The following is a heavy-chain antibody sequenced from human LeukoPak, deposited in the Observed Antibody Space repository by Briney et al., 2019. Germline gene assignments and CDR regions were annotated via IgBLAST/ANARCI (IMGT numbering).Heavy chain of an antibody. D-gene: IGHD7-27*01. CDR1: GFTFSSYA. CDR3: AIDPNWGTHS. J-gene: IGHJ4*02. CDR2: SSGSGGGT. V-gene: IGHV3-23*01. Sequence: GGSLRLSCAASGFTFSSYAMSWVRQAPGKGLEWVSASSGSGGGTNHADSVKGRFTISRDNSKNTLYLQMNSLRAEDTAVYYCAIDPNWGTHSWGQGFLVTVSS.